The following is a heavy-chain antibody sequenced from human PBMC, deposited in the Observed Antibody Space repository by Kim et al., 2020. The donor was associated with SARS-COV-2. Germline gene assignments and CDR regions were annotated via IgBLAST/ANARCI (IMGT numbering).Heavy chain of an antibody. J-gene: IGHJ6*02. V-gene: IGHV3-21*01. CDR1: GFTFSSYS. CDR3: ARGGIELRYFAGPYYYGMDV. CDR2: ISSSSSYI. Sequence: GGSLRLSCAASGFTFSSYSMNWVRQAPGKGLEWVSSISSSSSYIYYADSVKGRFTISRDNAKNSLYLQMNSLRAEDTAVYYCARGGIELRYFAGPYYYGMDVWGQGTTVTVSS. D-gene: IGHD3-9*01.